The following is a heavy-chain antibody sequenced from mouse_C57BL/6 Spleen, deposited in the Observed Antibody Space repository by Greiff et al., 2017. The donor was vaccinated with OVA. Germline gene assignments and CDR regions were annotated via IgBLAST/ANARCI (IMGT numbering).Heavy chain of an antibody. D-gene: IGHD4-1*01. CDR2: IDPSDSET. CDR1: GYTFTSYW. CDR3: ARSTGREKYYFDY. V-gene: IGHV1-52*01. Sequence: QVQLQQPGAELVRPGSSVKLSCKASGYTFTSYWMHWVKQRPIQGLEWIGNIDPSDSETHYNQKFKDKATLTVDKSSSTAYMQLSSLTSEDSAVYYCARSTGREKYYFDYWGQGTTLTVSS. J-gene: IGHJ2*01.